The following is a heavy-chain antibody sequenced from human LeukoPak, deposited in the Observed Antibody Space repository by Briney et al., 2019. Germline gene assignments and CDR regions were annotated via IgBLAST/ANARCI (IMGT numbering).Heavy chain of an antibody. CDR3: ARHFGEYSSGPSVDY. J-gene: IGHJ4*02. CDR1: GYSFTSYW. CDR2: IYPGDSDT. V-gene: IGHV5-51*01. D-gene: IGHD6-19*01. Sequence: GESLKISCKGSGYSFTSYWIGWVRQMPGKGLEWMGIIYPGDSDTRYSPSFQGQVTISADKSISTAYLQWSSRKAADTAMYYCARHFGEYSSGPSVDYWGQGTLVTVSS.